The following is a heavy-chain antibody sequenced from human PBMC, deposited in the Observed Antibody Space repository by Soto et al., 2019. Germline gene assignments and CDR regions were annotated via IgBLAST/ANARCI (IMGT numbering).Heavy chain of an antibody. V-gene: IGHV4-30-4*01. J-gene: IGHJ3*02. Sequence: TLSLTCTVSGGSISSGDYYWSWIRQPPGKGLEWIGYIYYSGSTYYNPSLKSRVTISVDTSKNQFSLKLSSVTAADTAVYYYARDPGLVLRFSPLADAFDIWGQGTMVTV. CDR1: GGSISSGDYY. D-gene: IGHD3-3*01. CDR3: ARDPGLVLRFSPLADAFDI. CDR2: IYYSGST.